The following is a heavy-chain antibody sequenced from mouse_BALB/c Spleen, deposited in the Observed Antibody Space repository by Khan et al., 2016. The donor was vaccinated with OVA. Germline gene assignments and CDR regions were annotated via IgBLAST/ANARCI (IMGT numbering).Heavy chain of an antibody. Sequence: EVELVESGGGLVQPGGSRKLSCAASGFTFSRFGMHWVRQAPEKGLEWVAYISSGSSTIYYADTVKGRFTISRDNPKNTLFLQMTSLRSEDTAMYYCASGSNFDYWGQGTTVTVSA. D-gene: IGHD2-2*01. V-gene: IGHV5-17*02. CDR1: GFTFSRFG. CDR3: ASGSNFDY. J-gene: IGHJ2*01. CDR2: ISSGSSTI.